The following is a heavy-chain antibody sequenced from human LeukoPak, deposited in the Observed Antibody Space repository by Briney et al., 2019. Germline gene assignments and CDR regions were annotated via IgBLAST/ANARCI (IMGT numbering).Heavy chain of an antibody. J-gene: IGHJ3*02. CDR2: ISGSGGST. CDR3: ATDPGEATDSNTDAFDI. V-gene: IGHV3-23*01. D-gene: IGHD1-26*01. Sequence: GGSLRLSCAASGFTFSSYGMSWVRQAPGKGLEWVSAISGSGGSTYYADSVKGRFTISRDNSKNTLYLQMNSLRAEDTAVYYCATDPGEATDSNTDAFDIWGQGTMVTVSS. CDR1: GFTFSSYG.